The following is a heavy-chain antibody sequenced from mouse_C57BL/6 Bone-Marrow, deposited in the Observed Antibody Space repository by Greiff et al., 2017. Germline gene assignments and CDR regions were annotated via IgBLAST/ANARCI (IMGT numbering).Heavy chain of an antibody. D-gene: IGHD1-1*01. CDR3: ARHDYGSSRYYAMDY. V-gene: IGHV5-12*01. CDR1: GFTFSDYY. J-gene: IGHJ4*01. Sequence: EVKLMESGGGLVQPGGSLKLSCAASGFTFSDYYMYWVRQTPEKRLEWVAYISNGGGSTYYPDTVTGRFTISRDNAKNTLYLQMSRLKSEDTAMYYCARHDYGSSRYYAMDYWGQGTSVTVSS. CDR2: ISNGGGST.